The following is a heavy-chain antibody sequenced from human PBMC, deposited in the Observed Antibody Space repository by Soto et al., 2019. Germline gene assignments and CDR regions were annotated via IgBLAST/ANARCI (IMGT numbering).Heavy chain of an antibody. CDR3: ARILNTATVTDHDY. D-gene: IGHD5-18*01. Sequence: GESLKISCRASGYSFTAYWIAWVRQMPGKGLEWMGIIYPGDSDTRYSPSFQGQVTISADKSISTAYLQWSSLKASDTAMYYCARILNTATVTDHDYWGQGTMVTVYS. CDR2: IYPGDSDT. V-gene: IGHV5-51*01. CDR1: GYSFTAYW. J-gene: IGHJ4*02.